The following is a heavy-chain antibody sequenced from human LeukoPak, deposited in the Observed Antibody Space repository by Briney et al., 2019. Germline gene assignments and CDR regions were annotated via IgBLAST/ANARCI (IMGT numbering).Heavy chain of an antibody. V-gene: IGHV3-30*02. CDR2: IRYDGSNK. CDR1: GFTFSSYG. Sequence: PGGSLRLSCAASGFTFSSYGMHWVRQAPGKGLEWVAFIRYDGSNKYYADSVKGRFTISRDNSKNTLYLQMNSLRAEDTAVYYCAKYSSHCSGGSCLPDAFDIWGQGTMVTVSS. J-gene: IGHJ3*02. CDR3: AKYSSHCSGGSCLPDAFDI. D-gene: IGHD2-15*01.